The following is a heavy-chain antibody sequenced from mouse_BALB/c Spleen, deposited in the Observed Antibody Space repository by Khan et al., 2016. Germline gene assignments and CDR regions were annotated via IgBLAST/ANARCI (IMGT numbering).Heavy chain of an antibody. CDR2: ISSGNNT. D-gene: IGHD1-1*01. CDR1: GFTFSRYA. CDR3: TRGVIMLVDYFAY. V-gene: IGHV5-6-5*01. Sequence: EVELVESGGGLVKPGGSLKLSCAASGFTFSRYAMSWVRQAPEKRLEWVASISSGNNTYYPDSVKGRFTISRDNARKILYLQMSSLRSEDTAMHYCTRGVIMLVDYFAYWGQGTTLTVSA. J-gene: IGHJ2*01.